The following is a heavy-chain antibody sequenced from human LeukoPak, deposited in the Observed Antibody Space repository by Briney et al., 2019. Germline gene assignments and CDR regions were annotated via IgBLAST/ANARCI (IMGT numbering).Heavy chain of an antibody. D-gene: IGHD3-22*01. CDR2: INHSGST. V-gene: IGHV4-34*01. CDR1: GGSFSGYY. Sequence: PSETLSLTCAVYGGSFSGYYWSWIRQPPGKGLEWIGEINHSGSTYYNPSLKSRVTISVDRSKNQFSLKLSSVTAADTAVYYCAREETYYDSSGYALHWFDPWGQGTLVTVSS. J-gene: IGHJ5*02. CDR3: AREETYYDSSGYALHWFDP.